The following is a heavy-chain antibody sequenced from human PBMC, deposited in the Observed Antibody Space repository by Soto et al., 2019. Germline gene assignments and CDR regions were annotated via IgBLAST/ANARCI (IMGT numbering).Heavy chain of an antibody. CDR3: ARGSDSGYDFWGYYYYYMDV. D-gene: IGHD5-12*01. CDR2: INHSGST. V-gene: IGHV4-34*01. CDR1: GGSFSGYY. J-gene: IGHJ6*03. Sequence: SETLSLTCAVYGGSFSGYYWSWIRQPPGKGLEWIGEINHSGSTNYNPSLKSRVTISVDTSKNQFSLKLSSVTAADTAVYYCARGSDSGYDFWGYYYYYMDVWGKGTTVTVS.